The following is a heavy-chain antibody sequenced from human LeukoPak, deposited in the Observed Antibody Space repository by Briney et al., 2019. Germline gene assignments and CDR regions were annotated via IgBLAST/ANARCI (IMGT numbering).Heavy chain of an antibody. J-gene: IGHJ4*02. D-gene: IGHD6-6*01. Sequence: GASVKVSCKASGYTFTGYYMHWVRQAPGQGLEWMGWINPNSGGTNYAQKFQGRVTMTRDTSISTAYMELSRLRSDDTAVYYCARGDSSSVGPIDYWGQGTLVTVSS. V-gene: IGHV1-2*02. CDR3: ARGDSSSVGPIDY. CDR1: GYTFTGYY. CDR2: INPNSGGT.